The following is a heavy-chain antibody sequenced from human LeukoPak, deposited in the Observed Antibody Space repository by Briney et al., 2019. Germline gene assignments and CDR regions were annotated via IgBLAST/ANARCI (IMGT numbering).Heavy chain of an antibody. CDR3: ARHGNVDYGSGILGYYYGMDV. CDR2: CSSDGGST. D-gene: IGHD3-10*01. Sequence: GGSLRLSCAASGFTFSNFPMSWVRQAPGKGLEWVSGCSSDGGSTYYADSVKGRFTISRDNSKNTLYLQMSSLSADDTAIYYCARHGNVDYGSGILGYYYGMDVWGQGTTVTVSS. V-gene: IGHV3-23*01. CDR1: GFTFSNFP. J-gene: IGHJ6*02.